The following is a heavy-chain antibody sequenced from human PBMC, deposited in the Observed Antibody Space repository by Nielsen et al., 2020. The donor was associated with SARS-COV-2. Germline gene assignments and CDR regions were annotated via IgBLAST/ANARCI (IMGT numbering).Heavy chain of an antibody. CDR3: ARERCSGGSCYSLYYYGMDV. V-gene: IGHV3-23*03. D-gene: IGHD2-15*01. Sequence: VRQMPGKGLEWVSVIYSGGGSTYYADSVKGRFTISRDNSKNTLYLQMNSLRAEDTAVYYCARERCSGGSCYSLYYYGMDVWGQGTTVTVSS. CDR2: IYSGGGST. J-gene: IGHJ6*02.